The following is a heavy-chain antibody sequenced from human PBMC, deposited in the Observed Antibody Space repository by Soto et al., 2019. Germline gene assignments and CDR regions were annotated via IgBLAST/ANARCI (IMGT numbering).Heavy chain of an antibody. D-gene: IGHD6-13*01. CDR1: GFTFDDYA. Sequence: PGGSLRLSCAASGFTFDDYAMHWVRQAPGKGLEWVSGISWNSGSIGYADSVKGRFTISRDNAKNSLYLQMNSLRAEDTALYYCAKFGSLSSSWYRLNAFDIWGQGTMVTVSS. J-gene: IGHJ3*02. CDR2: ISWNSGSI. CDR3: AKFGSLSSSWYRLNAFDI. V-gene: IGHV3-9*01.